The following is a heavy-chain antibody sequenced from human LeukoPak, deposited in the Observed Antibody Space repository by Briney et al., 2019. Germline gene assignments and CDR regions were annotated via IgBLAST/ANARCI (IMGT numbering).Heavy chain of an antibody. D-gene: IGHD3-16*02. V-gene: IGHV3-74*01. CDR2: ISSDGTYT. J-gene: IGHJ5*02. CDR1: GFTFSSHL. CDR3: ARDGDDYVWGTYRNSNWFDP. Sequence: GGSLRLSCAASGFTFSSHLMHWVRQAPGKGLVWVSRISSDGTYTNYADSMRGRFTISRDNSKNTLYLQMNSLRAEDTAVYYRARDGDDYVWGTYRNSNWFDPWGQGTLVTVSS.